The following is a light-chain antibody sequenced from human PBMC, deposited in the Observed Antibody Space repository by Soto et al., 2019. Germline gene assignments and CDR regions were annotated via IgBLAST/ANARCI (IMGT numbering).Light chain of an antibody. CDR1: QSVSSN. J-gene: IGKJ2*01. CDR3: HQYNKWPPII. V-gene: IGKV3-15*01. Sequence: EIVMTQSPATLSVSPGERATLSCRASQSVSSNLAWYQQKPGQAPRLLIYGASTRATGIPARFSGSGSGTEFTLTICSLQSEDFAVYYCHQYNKWPPIIFRQATKLEIK. CDR2: GAS.